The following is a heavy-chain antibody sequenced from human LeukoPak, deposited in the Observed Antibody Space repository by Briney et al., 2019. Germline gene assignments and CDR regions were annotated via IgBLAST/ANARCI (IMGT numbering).Heavy chain of an antibody. D-gene: IGHD3-10*01. CDR2: ISAYNGNT. CDR3: ARNSEDYYGSATDY. J-gene: IGHJ4*02. V-gene: IGHV1-18*01. CDR1: GYTFTNYG. Sequence: ASVKVSCKASGYTFTNYGISWVRQAPGQGLEWMGWISAYNGNTNYAQKLQGRVTMTTDSSTSTAYMELRNLRSDDTAVYYCARNSEDYYGSATDYWGQGTLVTVSS.